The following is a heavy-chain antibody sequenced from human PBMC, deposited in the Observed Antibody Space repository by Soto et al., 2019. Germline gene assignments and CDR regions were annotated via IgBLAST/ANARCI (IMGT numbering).Heavy chain of an antibody. CDR1: GFAVRHNY. D-gene: IGHD3-10*01. Sequence: EVQLVESGGGLVQPGGSLRLSCTASGFAVRHNYMTWVRQAPGKGLEWVSLIYSGGDTAYADSVKGRFTISRHTSQNTLYLQMNSLRAEDTAVYYCARKTDSIQSGGDVWGKGTAVTVSS. CDR3: ARKTDSIQSGGDV. J-gene: IGHJ6*04. CDR2: IYSGGDT. V-gene: IGHV3-53*04.